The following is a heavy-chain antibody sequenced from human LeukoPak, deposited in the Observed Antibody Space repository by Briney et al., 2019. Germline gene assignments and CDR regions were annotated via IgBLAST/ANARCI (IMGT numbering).Heavy chain of an antibody. CDR1: GYTFTSYA. V-gene: IGHV1-3*03. D-gene: IGHD2-15*01. J-gene: IGHJ5*02. CDR3: ASRVVVVVAADWFDP. Sequence: ASVKVSCKASGYTFTSYAMHWVRQAPGQRLEWMGWINAGNGNTKYSQEFQGRGTITADKSTSTAYMELSSLRSEDTAVYYCASRVVVVVAADWFDPWGQGTLVTVSS. CDR2: INAGNGNT.